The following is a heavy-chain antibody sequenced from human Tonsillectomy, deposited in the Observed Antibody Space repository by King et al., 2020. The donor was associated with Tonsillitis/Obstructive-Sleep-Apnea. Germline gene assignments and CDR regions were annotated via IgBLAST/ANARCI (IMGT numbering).Heavy chain of an antibody. CDR1: GFTFSDYY. V-gene: IGHV3-11*06. CDR3: ARTKEYSVGWYYFDY. CDR2: IRTSSSST. D-gene: IGHD6-19*01. J-gene: IGHJ4*02. Sequence: QLVQSGGGLVKPGGSLRLSCAASGFTFSDYYMSWIRQAPGKGLEWVSYIRTSSSSTNYADSVKGRFTISRDNAKNSLYLQMNSLRAEDTAVYYCARTKEYSVGWYYFDYWGQGNLVTVSS.